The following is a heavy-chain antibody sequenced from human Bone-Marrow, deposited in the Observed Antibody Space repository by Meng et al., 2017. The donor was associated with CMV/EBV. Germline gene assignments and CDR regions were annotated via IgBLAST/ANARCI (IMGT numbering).Heavy chain of an antibody. CDR1: GYTFTGYY. J-gene: IGHJ4*02. Sequence: QVQLVRAGAEVKKRVAAVKVYGQASGYTFTGYYMHWVRQAPGQGLGWMGWINPNSGGTNYAQKFQGRVTMTRDTSISTAYMELSRLRSDDTAVYYCARGAWYYDSSGYSAFWGQGTLVTVSS. V-gene: IGHV1-2*02. CDR3: ARGAWYYDSSGYSAF. CDR2: INPNSGGT. D-gene: IGHD3-22*01.